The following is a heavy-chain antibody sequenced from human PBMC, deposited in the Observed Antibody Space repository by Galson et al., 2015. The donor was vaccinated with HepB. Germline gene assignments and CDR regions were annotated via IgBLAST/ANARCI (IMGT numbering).Heavy chain of an antibody. Sequence: SLRLSCAASGFTFSDYSMNWVRQAPGKGLEWITSISSTSTYIYYADSLKGRFTGSRDNAKKSAYLQMSSLRAEDTAVYYCASQASSLHAFDIWGQGTMVTVSS. CDR3: ASQASSLHAFDI. J-gene: IGHJ3*02. CDR1: GFTFSDYS. V-gene: IGHV3-21*01. D-gene: IGHD6-13*01. CDR2: ISSTSTYI.